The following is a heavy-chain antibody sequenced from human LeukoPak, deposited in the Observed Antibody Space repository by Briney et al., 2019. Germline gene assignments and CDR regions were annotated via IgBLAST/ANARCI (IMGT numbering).Heavy chain of an antibody. CDR2: ISYDGSNK. CDR1: GFTFSSYG. J-gene: IGHJ4*02. Sequence: GRSLRLSCAASGFTFSSYGMHWVRQAPGKGLEWVAAISYDGSNKYYEDSVKGRITISRDNSKNTQYLQMNSLRAEDTPVYYCAKGYCGGDCPFDYWGQGTLVTVSS. CDR3: AKGYCGGDCPFDY. D-gene: IGHD2-21*01. V-gene: IGHV3-30*18.